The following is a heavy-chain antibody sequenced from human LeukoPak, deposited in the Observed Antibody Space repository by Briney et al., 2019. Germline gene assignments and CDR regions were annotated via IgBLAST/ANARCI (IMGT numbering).Heavy chain of an antibody. D-gene: IGHD3-16*01. Sequence: SVKVSCKASGGTFSSYGFSWVRQTPGQGPEWMGGIIPTFGATNYAQKFQGRVTISADKSTRTAYMELNSLRSEDTAIYYCATGPYVWESWHFNFYYMDVWGKGTTVTVSS. J-gene: IGHJ6*03. CDR1: GGTFSSYG. V-gene: IGHV1-69*06. CDR2: IIPTFGAT. CDR3: ATGPYVWESWHFNFYYMDV.